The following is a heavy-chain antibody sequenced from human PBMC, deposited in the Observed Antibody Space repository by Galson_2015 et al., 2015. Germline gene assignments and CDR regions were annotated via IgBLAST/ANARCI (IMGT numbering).Heavy chain of an antibody. D-gene: IGHD2-8*01. CDR2: VSSSGGST. CDR3: ARVGRANSWRVLRNPFEL. CDR1: GFTFSSYA. J-gene: IGHJ4*02. V-gene: IGHV3-23*01. Sequence: SLRLSCAASGFTFSSYAMTWVRQAPGKGLEWVSIVSSSGGSTYYADSVKGRFTISRDNSKNTLYLQMNSLRAEDTALYYCARVGRANSWRVLRNPFELWGQGTIVTVSS.